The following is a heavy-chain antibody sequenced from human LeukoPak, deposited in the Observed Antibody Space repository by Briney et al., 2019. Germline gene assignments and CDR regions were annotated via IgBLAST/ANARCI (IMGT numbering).Heavy chain of an antibody. J-gene: IGHJ4*02. CDR2: IYTNGST. D-gene: IGHD6-19*01. CDR1: LGSIISDY. CDR3: ARVRGSGRPFYFDS. Sequence: SETLSLTCTVSLGSIISDYRSGIRQPAGKGLEWIGRIYTNGSTNYNPSLKRRVTMSTDTSKNQFSRQLSSVTAADTAVYYCARVRGSGRPFYFDSWGQGTLVTVSS. V-gene: IGHV4-4*07.